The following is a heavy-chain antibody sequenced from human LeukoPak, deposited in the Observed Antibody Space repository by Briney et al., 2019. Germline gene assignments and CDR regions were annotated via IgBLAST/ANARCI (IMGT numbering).Heavy chain of an antibody. V-gene: IGHV1-69*13. Sequence: SVKVSCKASGGTFSSYFINWVRQAPGQGLEWMGGIIPIFGTANYAQKFQGRVTITADESTSTAYMELSSLRSEDTAVYYCARETEGYSSSPHFDYWGQGTLVTVSS. CDR3: ARETEGYSSSPHFDY. CDR2: IIPIFGTA. CDR1: GGTFSSYF. D-gene: IGHD6-6*01. J-gene: IGHJ4*02.